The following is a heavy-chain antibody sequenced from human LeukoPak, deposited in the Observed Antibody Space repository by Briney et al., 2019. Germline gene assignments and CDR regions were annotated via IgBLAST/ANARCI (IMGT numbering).Heavy chain of an antibody. CDR1: GGSINSYY. Sequence: PSETLSLTCTVSGGSINSYYWSWIRQPAGKGLEWIGRIYTTGRTEYNPSLKSRVTMSVDTSKNQFSLKLSSVTAADTAVYYCARFATYYDILTGYFPYWYFDLWGRGTLVTVSS. D-gene: IGHD3-9*01. V-gene: IGHV4-4*07. J-gene: IGHJ2*01. CDR2: IYTTGRT. CDR3: ARFATYYDILTGYFPYWYFDL.